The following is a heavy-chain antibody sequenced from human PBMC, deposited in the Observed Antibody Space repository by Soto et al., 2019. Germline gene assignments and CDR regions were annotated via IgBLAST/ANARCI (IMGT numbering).Heavy chain of an antibody. D-gene: IGHD5-12*01. V-gene: IGHV4-31*03. CDR1: GGSISSGGYY. J-gene: IGHJ4*02. Sequence: QVQLQESGPGLVKPSQTLSLTCTVSGGSISSGGYYWRWIRQHPGKGLEWIGYIYYSGSTYYNPSLKSRVTISVDTSKNQLSLKLSSVTAADTAVYYCAIVLGATIYFDYWGQGTLVNVSS. CDR3: AIVLGATIYFDY. CDR2: IYYSGST.